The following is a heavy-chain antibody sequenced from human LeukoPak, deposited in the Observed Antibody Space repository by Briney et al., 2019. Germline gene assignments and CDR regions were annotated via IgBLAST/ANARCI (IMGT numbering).Heavy chain of an antibody. CDR2: ISGSGDST. V-gene: IGHV3-23*01. CDR3: AKVGRDNYNYYY. J-gene: IGHJ4*02. CDR1: GFTFSSYA. Sequence: GGSLRLSCAASGFTFSSYAMSWVRQAPGKGLEWVSVISGSGDSTYYADSVKGRFTISRDNSKNTLYLQMNSLRAEDTAVYYCAKVGRDNYNYYYWGQGTLVTVSS. D-gene: IGHD5-24*01.